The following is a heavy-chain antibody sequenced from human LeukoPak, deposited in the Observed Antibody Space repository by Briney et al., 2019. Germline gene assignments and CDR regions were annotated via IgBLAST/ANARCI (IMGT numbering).Heavy chain of an antibody. CDR2: ISDKNGKT. V-gene: IGHV1-18*01. CDR1: GYTFTRDG. D-gene: IGHD3-10*01. Sequence: GSVRVSCKASGYTFTRDGISWGRQAPGEGVERRGWISDKNGKTNYVQTLQRRVTMTTDTSTSTAYMELRSLRSDDTAVYYCARVPQYMVRGVIIDYWGQGTLVTVSS. CDR3: ARVPQYMVRGVIIDY. J-gene: IGHJ4*02.